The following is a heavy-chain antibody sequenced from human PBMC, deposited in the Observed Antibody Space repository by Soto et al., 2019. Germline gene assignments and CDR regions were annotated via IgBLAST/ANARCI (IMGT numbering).Heavy chain of an antibody. CDR3: ARGISVMVAFERGEPDKYFFDS. D-gene: IGHD2-21*01. J-gene: IGHJ4*02. CDR1: GGSFSDYY. Sequence: SETLSLTCAVYGGSFSDYYWTWIRQPPEKGLEWIGEINHSGSTNQNPSLKSRVTISVDTSKNQFSLKLRSVTAADTAVYYCARGISVMVAFERGEPDKYFFDSWSLGTLVTVSS. V-gene: IGHV4-34*01. CDR2: INHSGST.